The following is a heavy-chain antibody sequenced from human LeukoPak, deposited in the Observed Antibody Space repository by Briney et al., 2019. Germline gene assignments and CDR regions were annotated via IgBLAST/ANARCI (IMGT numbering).Heavy chain of an antibody. Sequence: GASVKVSCKASGYTFTGYYMHWVRQAPGQGLVWMGWINPNSGGTNYAQKFQGRVTMTRDTSISTAYMELSRLRSDDTAVYYCARDSTDSSGYYYLSNWFDPWGQGTLVTVSS. D-gene: IGHD3-22*01. CDR3: ARDSTDSSGYYYLSNWFDP. J-gene: IGHJ5*02. V-gene: IGHV1-2*02. CDR2: INPNSGGT. CDR1: GYTFTGYY.